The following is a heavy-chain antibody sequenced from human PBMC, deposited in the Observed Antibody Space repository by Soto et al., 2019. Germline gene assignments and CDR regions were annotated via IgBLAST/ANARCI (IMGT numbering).Heavy chain of an antibody. Sequence: PSETLSLTCTVSGGSVSSGSYYWSWIRQPPGKGLEWIGYIYYSGSTNYNPSLKSRVTISVDTSKNQFSLKLSSVTAADTAVYYCARDSLRFLEWLPDYYYGMDVWGQGATVTVSS. CDR3: ARDSLRFLEWLPDYYYGMDV. D-gene: IGHD3-3*01. V-gene: IGHV4-61*01. CDR2: IYYSGST. J-gene: IGHJ6*02. CDR1: GGSVSSGSYY.